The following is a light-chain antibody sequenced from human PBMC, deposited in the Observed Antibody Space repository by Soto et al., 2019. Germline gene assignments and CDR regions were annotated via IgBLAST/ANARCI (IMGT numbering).Light chain of an antibody. Sequence: QSVLTQPPSVSGAPGQRVTISCTGSSSNIGAGYDVHWYQQLPGTAPKLLIYGNSNRPSGVPDRFSGSKSGTSASLAITVLQAEDEADYYCQSYDSSLSGYVFGTGTKVT. CDR3: QSYDSSLSGYV. V-gene: IGLV1-40*01. CDR1: SSNIGAGYD. CDR2: GNS. J-gene: IGLJ1*01.